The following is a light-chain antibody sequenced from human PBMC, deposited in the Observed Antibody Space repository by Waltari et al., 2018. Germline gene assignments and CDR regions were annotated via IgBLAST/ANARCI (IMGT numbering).Light chain of an antibody. V-gene: IGKV3-11*01. CDR3: QQRRNWPLT. CDR1: QSVTNY. CDR2: ATS. Sequence: DIVLTQSPAILSLSPGERASLSCRASQSVTNYLAWYQPNPGQAPRLLIYATSNRATGIPARFSGSGFATDFTLTISSLEPEDFAVYYCQQRRNWPLTFGGGTKVEIK. J-gene: IGKJ4*01.